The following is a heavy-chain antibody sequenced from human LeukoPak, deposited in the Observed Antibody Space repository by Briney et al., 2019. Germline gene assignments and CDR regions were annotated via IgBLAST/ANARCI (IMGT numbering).Heavy chain of an antibody. CDR3: ARVRSSGWSYFDY. Sequence: GGSLRLSCAASGFTFSSYWMHWVRQAPGKGLVWVSRINSDGSSTSYADSVKGRFTISRDNAKNTLYLQTNSLRAEDTAVYYCARVRSSGWSYFDYWGQGTLVTVSS. CDR1: GFTFSSYW. D-gene: IGHD6-19*01. J-gene: IGHJ4*02. V-gene: IGHV3-74*01. CDR2: INSDGSST.